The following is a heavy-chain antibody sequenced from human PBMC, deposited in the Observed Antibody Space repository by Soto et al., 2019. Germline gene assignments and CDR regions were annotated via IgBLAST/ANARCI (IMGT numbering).Heavy chain of an antibody. CDR1: GFTFSSYA. D-gene: IGHD3-9*01. V-gene: IGHV3-23*01. J-gene: IGHJ6*02. CDR2: ISGSGGST. Sequence: GGSLRLSCAASGFTFSSYAMSWVRQAPGKGLEWVSAISGSGGSTYYADSVKGRFTISRDNSKNTLYLQMNSLRAEDTAVYYCAKEGPDDILTGYYMGYYYYGMDVWGQGTTVTVSS. CDR3: AKEGPDDILTGYYMGYYYYGMDV.